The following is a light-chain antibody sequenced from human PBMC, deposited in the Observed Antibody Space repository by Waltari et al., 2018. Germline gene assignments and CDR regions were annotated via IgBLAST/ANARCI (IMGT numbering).Light chain of an antibody. CDR2: TDN. CDR3: AAWDDSLNGWV. J-gene: IGLJ3*02. V-gene: IGLV1-44*01. Sequence: QSVLTQPPSASGTPGQRVTISCSGSSSNIGFNTVSWYHQVPGTAPNLPIYTDNRGPPGVPDRFSGSKSGSSASLAIRGLQSEEEAEYYCAAWDDSLNGWVFGGGTKVTVV. CDR1: SSNIGFNT.